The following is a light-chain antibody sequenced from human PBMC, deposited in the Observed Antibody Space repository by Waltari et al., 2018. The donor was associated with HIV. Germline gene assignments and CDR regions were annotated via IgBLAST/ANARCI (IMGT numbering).Light chain of an antibody. Sequence: QSALTQPASVSGSPGQSLTISCPGTSSDVGGYNYVSWYQQHPGKAPKLMIYEVSNRPSGVSNRFSGSKSGNTASLTISGLQAEDEADYYCSSYTSSSTRVFGGGTKLTVL. J-gene: IGLJ2*01. CDR3: SSYTSSSTRV. CDR2: EVS. CDR1: SSDVGGYNY. V-gene: IGLV2-14*01.